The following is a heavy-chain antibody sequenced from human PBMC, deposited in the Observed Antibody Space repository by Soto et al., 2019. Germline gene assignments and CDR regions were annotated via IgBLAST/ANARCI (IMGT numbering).Heavy chain of an antibody. Sequence: QVQLVQSGAEVRKPGSSVKVSCKTSGGLISKYSFNWVRQAPGQGLEWMGGVLPISGSTDYAQKFQGRLTITADRSTSTVYRELSRLRSDDTANYYCATIRVRGGPLRFEDGGKGMLISVSS. CDR3: ATIRVRGGPLRFED. J-gene: IGHJ4*01. CDR2: VLPISGST. D-gene: IGHD5-12*01. V-gene: IGHV1-69*06. CDR1: GGLISKYS.